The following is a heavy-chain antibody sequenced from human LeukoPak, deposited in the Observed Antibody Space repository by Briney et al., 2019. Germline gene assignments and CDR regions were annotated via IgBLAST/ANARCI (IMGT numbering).Heavy chain of an antibody. CDR2: MNPNSGNT. CDR1: GYTFTSYD. Sequence: GASVKGSCKASGYTFTSYDINWVRQATGHGLEWMGWMNPNSGNTGYAQKFQGRVTMTRNTSISTAYMELSSLRSEDTAVYYCARGRVVVVPAASSRKTHYYYHYMDVWGKGTTVTVSS. V-gene: IGHV1-8*01. J-gene: IGHJ6*03. CDR3: ARGRVVVVPAASSRKTHYYYHYMDV. D-gene: IGHD2-2*01.